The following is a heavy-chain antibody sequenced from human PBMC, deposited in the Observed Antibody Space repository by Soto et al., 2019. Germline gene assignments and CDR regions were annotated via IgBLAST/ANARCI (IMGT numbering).Heavy chain of an antibody. V-gene: IGHV4-39*01. D-gene: IGHD1-7*01. CDR1: GGSISTSSHY. CDR2: IYYSGST. CDR3: ARRYGTTFDY. J-gene: IGHJ4*02. Sequence: SETLSLTCTVSGGSISTSSHYWDWFRQPPGKGLEWIGSIYYSGSTYYNPSLKSRVTMSVDTSKNQFSLWLSSVTAADTAVYYCARRYGTTFDYWGQGTLVTVSS.